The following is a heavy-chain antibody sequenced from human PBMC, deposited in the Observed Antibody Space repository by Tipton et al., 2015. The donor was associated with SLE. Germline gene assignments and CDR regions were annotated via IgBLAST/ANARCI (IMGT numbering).Heavy chain of an antibody. CDR3: ARTNLLYHFGDYSSPLDAGWLDP. D-gene: IGHD4-17*01. V-gene: IGHV2-70*19. CDR1: GFSLSTSGMC. CDR2: IDWDDDK. J-gene: IGHJ5*02. Sequence: LVKPTQTLTLTCSISGFSLSTSGMCVSWVRQPPGKALEWLARIDWDDDKHYSTSLKTRLTISKDTSKNQVVLTLDDMDPVDTATYFCARTNLLYHFGDYSSPLDAGWLDPWGQGTLVTVSS.